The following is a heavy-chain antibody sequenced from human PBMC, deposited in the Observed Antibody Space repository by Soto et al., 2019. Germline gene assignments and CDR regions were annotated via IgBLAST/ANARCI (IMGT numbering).Heavy chain of an antibody. D-gene: IGHD5-12*01. Sequence: QVHLVQSGVEVKTPGASVKVSCQASGYTFFTYDISWVRQAPGQGLEWMGWISTYSGDTKYAQKFQGRVTMTTDTSPTTAYLDLRRLRSHDTAVYYSGRNHGPTTADNWFDPWGQGTLLTVSS. J-gene: IGHJ5*02. V-gene: IGHV1-18*01. CDR1: GYTFFTYD. CDR2: ISTYSGDT. CDR3: GRNHGPTTADNWFDP.